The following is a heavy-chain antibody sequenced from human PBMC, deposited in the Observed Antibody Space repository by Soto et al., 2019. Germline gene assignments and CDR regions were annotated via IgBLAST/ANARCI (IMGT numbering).Heavy chain of an antibody. CDR3: ARDEMRISPYGMDV. Sequence: QVQLVQSGAEVKKPGASVKVSCKASGYNFTSYGFSWVRQAPGQGLEWLGWISAFNGNTNYGQKFGGRVTMTTDTSTSTAYMELRSLISDDTAVYYCARDEMRISPYGMDVWGQGTTVTVSS. J-gene: IGHJ6*02. CDR1: GYNFTSYG. V-gene: IGHV1-18*01. CDR2: ISAFNGNT.